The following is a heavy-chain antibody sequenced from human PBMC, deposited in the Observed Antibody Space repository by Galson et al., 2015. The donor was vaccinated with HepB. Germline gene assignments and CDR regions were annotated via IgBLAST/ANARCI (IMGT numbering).Heavy chain of an antibody. J-gene: IGHJ4*02. V-gene: IGHV3-23*01. CDR2: IGVNDGSI. CDR3: AKGRPERPPEHRGYDLPDY. Sequence: SLRLSCAASGFTFSSYAMNWVRQAPGKGLEWVSGIGVNDGSIYYANSVKGRFTISRDNSKNTLYLQMNGLRVEDTAIYYCAKGRPERPPEHRGYDLPDYWGQGTLVTVSS. CDR1: GFTFSSYA. D-gene: IGHD5-12*01.